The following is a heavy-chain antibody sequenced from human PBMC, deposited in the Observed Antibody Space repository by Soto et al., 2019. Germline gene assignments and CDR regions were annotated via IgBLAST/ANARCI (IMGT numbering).Heavy chain of an antibody. D-gene: IGHD3-10*01. V-gene: IGHV3-11*01. J-gene: IGHJ4*02. Sequence: QVQLVESGGGLVKPGGSLRLSCEASGLTFTEYYMSWIRQAPGKGLEWVSYISISGSTIYYADFVKSRFTVSRDNAKNSVYLRMNSLTVEDTAVYYCARGRGGRSQDWGQGTLVTVSS. CDR3: ARGRGGRSQD. CDR2: ISISGSTI. CDR1: GLTFTEYY.